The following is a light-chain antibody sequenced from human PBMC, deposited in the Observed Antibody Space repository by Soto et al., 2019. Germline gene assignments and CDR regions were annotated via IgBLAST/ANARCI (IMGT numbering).Light chain of an antibody. V-gene: IGKV3-20*01. CDR2: DAS. Sequence: EVVLTQSPGTLSLSPGERATLSCSASQSVNSNYLAWYQHKPGQAPRLLFFDASTRATGVPDRFSGSGSGTDFTLTINRLEPEDFAVYHCHQYGSVPVTVGPGTKVDVK. CDR3: HQYGSVPVT. J-gene: IGKJ3*01. CDR1: QSVNSNY.